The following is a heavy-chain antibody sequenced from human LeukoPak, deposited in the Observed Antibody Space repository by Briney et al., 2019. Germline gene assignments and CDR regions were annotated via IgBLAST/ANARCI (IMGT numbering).Heavy chain of an antibody. J-gene: IGHJ3*02. V-gene: IGHV4-30-2*01. CDR2: IYHSGST. Sequence: SETLSLTCAVSGGSISSGGYSWSWIRQPPGKGLEWIGYIYHSGSTYYNPSLKSRVTISVDRSKNQFSLKLSSVTAADTAVYYCARGGVLLWFGDNFDIWGQGTMVTVSS. D-gene: IGHD3-10*01. CDR3: ARGGVLLWFGDNFDI. CDR1: GGSISSGGYS.